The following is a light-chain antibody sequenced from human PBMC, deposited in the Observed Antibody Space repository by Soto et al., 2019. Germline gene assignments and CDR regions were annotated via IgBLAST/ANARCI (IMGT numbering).Light chain of an antibody. J-gene: IGKJ4*01. Sequence: IQVTPSPSSLSSNVGAGVTITCLASQSISSYLNWYQQKPGKAPNLLIYTASSLQSGVPSRFSGSGSGTDFTLTISSLQPEDFATYYCLQTYSTPLTFAGGTKVDI. V-gene: IGKV1-39*01. CDR3: LQTYSTPLT. CDR1: QSISSY. CDR2: TAS.